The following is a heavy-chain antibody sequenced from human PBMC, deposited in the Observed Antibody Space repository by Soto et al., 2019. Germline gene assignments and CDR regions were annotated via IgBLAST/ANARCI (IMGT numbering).Heavy chain of an antibody. V-gene: IGHV1-46*01. J-gene: IGHJ4*02. Sequence: ASVKVSCKASGYDFTDHYIHWVRQAPGQGLEWMGIISPDGGSTRYSQQFQARITMTRDTSTSTVYMELSSLRSEDTAVYYCARATRGGVIIVITSAQIDYWGQGNMVTV. CDR1: GYDFTDHY. D-gene: IGHD3-10*01. CDR3: ARATRGGVIIVITSAQIDY. CDR2: ISPDGGST.